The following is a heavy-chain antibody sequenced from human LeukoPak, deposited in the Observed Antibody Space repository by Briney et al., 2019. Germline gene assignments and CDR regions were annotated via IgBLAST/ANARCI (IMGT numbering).Heavy chain of an antibody. CDR1: GYAFTSYD. Sequence: ASVKVSCKASGYAFTSYDINWVRQATGQGLEWMGWMNPNSGNTGYAQKFQGRVTMTRNTSISTAYMELSSLRSEDTAVYYCARSTLEYDAFDIWGQGTMVTVSS. CDR3: ARSTLEYDAFDI. CDR2: MNPNSGNT. D-gene: IGHD2/OR15-2a*01. V-gene: IGHV1-8*01. J-gene: IGHJ3*02.